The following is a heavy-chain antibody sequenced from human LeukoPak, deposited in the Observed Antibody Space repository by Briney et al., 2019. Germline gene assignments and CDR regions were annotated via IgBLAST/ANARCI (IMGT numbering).Heavy chain of an antibody. CDR1: GGSISSSSYY. J-gene: IGHJ6*02. D-gene: IGHD2-2*01. Sequence: SETLSLTCTVSGGSISSSSYYWGWIRQPPGKGLEWIGSIYYSGSTYYNPSLKSRVTMSVDTSKNQFSLKLSSVTAADTAVYYCARDPRYCSSTSCYVYGMDVWGQGTTVTVSS. CDR3: ARDPRYCSSTSCYVYGMDV. V-gene: IGHV4-39*07. CDR2: IYYSGST.